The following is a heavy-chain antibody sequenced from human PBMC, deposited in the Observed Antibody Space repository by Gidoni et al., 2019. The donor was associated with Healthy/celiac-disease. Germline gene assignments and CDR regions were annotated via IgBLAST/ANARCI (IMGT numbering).Heavy chain of an antibody. J-gene: IGHJ6*02. Sequence: QVQLVESGGGVVQPGRSLRLSCAASGFTFSSYAMHWVRQAPGKGLEWVAGISYDGSNKYYADSVKGRFTISRDNSKNTLYLQMNSLRAEDTAVYYCARDNIVVVVAATYYGMDVWGQGTTVTVSS. V-gene: IGHV3-30-3*01. D-gene: IGHD2-15*01. CDR1: GFTFSSYA. CDR2: ISYDGSNK. CDR3: ARDNIVVVVAATYYGMDV.